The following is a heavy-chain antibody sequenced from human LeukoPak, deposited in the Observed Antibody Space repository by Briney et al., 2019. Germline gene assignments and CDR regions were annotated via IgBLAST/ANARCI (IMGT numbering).Heavy chain of an antibody. CDR2: ISPNSGGT. CDR1: GYTFTGYY. D-gene: IGHD5-12*01. Sequence: ASVRVSCKASGYTFTGYYMHWVRQAPGQGLEWMGWISPNSGGTNYAQKFQGWVTMTRDTSISTAYMELSRLRSDDTAVYYCARVAVATTDAFDIWGQGTMVTVSS. CDR3: ARVAVATTDAFDI. J-gene: IGHJ3*02. V-gene: IGHV1-2*04.